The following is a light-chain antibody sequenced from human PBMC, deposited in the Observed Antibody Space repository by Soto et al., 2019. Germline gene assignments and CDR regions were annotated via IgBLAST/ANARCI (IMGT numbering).Light chain of an antibody. Sequence: DIQMTQSPSSLSASVGDRVTITCRASQNISIYLNWYQQIPGKAPKLLIHAASSLQSGVPSRFSGSGSETDFTLTISSLQPEDIASYYCQQSYSTPYTFGQGTKLEIK. CDR1: QNISIY. V-gene: IGKV1-39*01. CDR3: QQSYSTPYT. J-gene: IGKJ2*01. CDR2: AAS.